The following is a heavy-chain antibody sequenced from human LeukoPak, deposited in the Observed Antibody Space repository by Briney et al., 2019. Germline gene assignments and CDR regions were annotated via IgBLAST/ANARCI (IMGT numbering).Heavy chain of an antibody. CDR2: ISYDGSNK. D-gene: IGHD3-22*01. Sequence: GGSLRLSCAASGFTFSSYGMHWVRQAPGKGLEWVAVISYDGSNKYYADSVKGRLTISRDNSKNTLYLQMNSLRAEDTAVYYCAKEKDSSGFFDYWGQGALVTVSS. V-gene: IGHV3-30*18. CDR3: AKEKDSSGFFDY. CDR1: GFTFSSYG. J-gene: IGHJ4*02.